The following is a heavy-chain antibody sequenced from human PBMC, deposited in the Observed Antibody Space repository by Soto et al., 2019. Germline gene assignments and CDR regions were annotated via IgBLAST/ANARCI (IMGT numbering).Heavy chain of an antibody. CDR1: GFTFSRYG. CDR2: ILNDGSNQ. CDR3: ARDDDYEANGLDY. D-gene: IGHD4-17*01. J-gene: IGHJ4*02. V-gene: IGHV3-33*01. Sequence: GGSLRLSCAASGFTFSRYGMHWVRQAPGKGLEWVAVILNDGSNQYYGDSVKGRFTISRDNSKDALYLQMNSLRVEDTAVYYCARDDDYEANGLDYWGQGTLVTVS.